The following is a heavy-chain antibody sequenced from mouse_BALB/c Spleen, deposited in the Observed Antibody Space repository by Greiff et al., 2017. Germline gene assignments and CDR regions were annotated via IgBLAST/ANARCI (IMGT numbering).Heavy chain of an antibody. CDR3: ARRRPAYYDYDEYFDV. V-gene: IGHV1-4*02. D-gene: IGHD2-4*01. CDR2: INPSSGYT. CDR1: GYTFTSYT. Sequence: QVQLKESAAELARPGASVKMSCKASGYTFTSYTMHWVKQRPGQGLEWIGYINPSSGYTEYNQKFKDKTTLTADKSSSTAYIQLSSLTSEDSAVYYCARRRPAYYDYDEYFDVWGAGTTVTVSS. J-gene: IGHJ1*01.